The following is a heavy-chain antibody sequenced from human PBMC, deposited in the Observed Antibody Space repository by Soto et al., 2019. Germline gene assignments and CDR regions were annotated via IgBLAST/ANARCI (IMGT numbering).Heavy chain of an antibody. CDR3: ARDSPMGHERGPFDY. Sequence: QVQLVQSGAEVKKPGSSVKFSCKASGGTFSSYAISWVRQAPGQGLEWMGGIIPIFGTANYAQKFQGRVTITADKSTSTAYMELSRLRSEDTDVYYCARDSPMGHERGPFDYWGQGTLVTVSS. J-gene: IGHJ4*02. CDR1: GGTFSSYA. V-gene: IGHV1-69*06. CDR2: IIPIFGTA. D-gene: IGHD3-10*01.